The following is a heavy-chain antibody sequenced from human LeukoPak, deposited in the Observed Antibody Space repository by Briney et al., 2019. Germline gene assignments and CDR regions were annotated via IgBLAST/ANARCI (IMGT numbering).Heavy chain of an antibody. CDR1: GGSFSGKY. Sequence: SETLSLTCAVYGGSFSGKYWTWIRQPPHKGLEWIGEITHSGSTYYNPSLKSRVTISVDTSRNQFSLKLNSVTAADTAVYYCARDLMTWGQGTQVTVSS. CDR3: ARDLMT. CDR2: ITHSGST. V-gene: IGHV4-34*01. J-gene: IGHJ4*02.